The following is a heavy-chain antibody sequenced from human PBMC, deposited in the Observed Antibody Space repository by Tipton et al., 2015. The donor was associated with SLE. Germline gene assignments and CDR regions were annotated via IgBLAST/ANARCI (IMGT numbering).Heavy chain of an antibody. CDR1: GFTFSSYS. J-gene: IGHJ4*02. CDR3: ARGSDTSSSGPDY. Sequence: SLRLSCAASGFTFSSYSMHWVRQAPGKGLEWVSAISRSSSFIYYADSVEDRLAVSRDNAENSLYLQMNNLRAEDTAVYYCARGSDTSSSGPDYWGQGTLVAVSS. V-gene: IGHV3-21*01. CDR2: ISRSSSFI. D-gene: IGHD6-6*01.